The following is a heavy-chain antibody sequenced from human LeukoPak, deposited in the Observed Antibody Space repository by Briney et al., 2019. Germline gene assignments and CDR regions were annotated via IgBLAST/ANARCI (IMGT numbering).Heavy chain of an antibody. J-gene: IGHJ4*02. CDR2: ISGSGGST. CDR1: GFTFSSYA. D-gene: IGHD2-2*02. Sequence: GGSLRLSCAASGFTFSSYAMSWVRQAPGKGLEWVSAISGSGGSTYYADSVKGRFTISRDNSKNTLYLQMNSLRAEDTAVYYCATKDIVVVPAAIRDYWGQGTLVTVSS. CDR3: ATKDIVVVPAAIRDY. V-gene: IGHV3-23*01.